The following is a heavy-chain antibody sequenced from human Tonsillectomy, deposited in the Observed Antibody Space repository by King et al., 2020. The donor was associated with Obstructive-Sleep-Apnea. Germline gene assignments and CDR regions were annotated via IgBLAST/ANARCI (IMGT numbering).Heavy chain of an antibody. CDR3: ARRGGATHFDY. CDR1: GGSISGNY. V-gene: IGHV4-59*08. CDR2: IYYSGST. Sequence: VQLQESGPGLVRPSETLSLTCTVSGGSISGNYWSWIRQPPGKALEWIGYIYYSGSTSHNPSLKSRVTISVDTSKNQFSLNLSSVTAADTAVYYCARRGGATHFDYWGQGTLVTISS. D-gene: IGHD1-26*01. J-gene: IGHJ4*02.